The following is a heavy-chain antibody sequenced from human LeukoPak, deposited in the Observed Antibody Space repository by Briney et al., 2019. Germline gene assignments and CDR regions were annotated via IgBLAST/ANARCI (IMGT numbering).Heavy chain of an antibody. CDR1: GYTFTGYY. V-gene: IGHV1-18*04. CDR3: ARDGRFPPEVLPRYFDY. CDR2: ISAYNGNT. J-gene: IGHJ4*02. Sequence: ASVKVSCKASGYTFTGYYMHWVRQAPGQGLEWMGWISAYNGNTEYAQKVQGRVTMTTDTSTSTAYMELRSLRSDDTAVYYCARDGRFPPEVLPRYFDYWGQGTLVTVSS. D-gene: IGHD1-26*01.